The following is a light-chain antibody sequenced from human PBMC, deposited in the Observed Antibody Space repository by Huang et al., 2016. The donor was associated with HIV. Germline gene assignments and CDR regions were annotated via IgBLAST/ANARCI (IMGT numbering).Light chain of an antibody. CDR1: QSLLHSDGNNY. Sequence: DVVMTQSPLSPPVTPGEPASISCRSSQSLLHSDGNNYFDWYLQKPGQSPQLLIYLGSNRASGVPERFSGSGSGTDFTLKISRVEAEDVGVYYCMQGLRTPRTFGQGTRLEIK. J-gene: IGKJ2*01. CDR2: LGS. CDR3: MQGLRTPRT. V-gene: IGKV2-28*01.